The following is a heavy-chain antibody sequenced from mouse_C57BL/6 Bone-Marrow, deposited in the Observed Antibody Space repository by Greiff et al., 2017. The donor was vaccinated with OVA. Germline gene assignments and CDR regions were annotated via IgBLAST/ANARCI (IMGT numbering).Heavy chain of an antibody. V-gene: IGHV1-69*01. J-gene: IGHJ3*01. Sequence: QVQLQQPGAELVMPGASVKLSCKASGYTFTSYWMHWVKQRPGQGLEWIGEIDPSDSYTNYNQKFKGKSTLTVDKSSSTAYMQLSSLTSEDSAVYYCATMAPEFAYWGQGTLVTVSA. CDR1: GYTFTSYW. CDR2: IDPSDSYT. D-gene: IGHD1-1*02. CDR3: ATMAPEFAY.